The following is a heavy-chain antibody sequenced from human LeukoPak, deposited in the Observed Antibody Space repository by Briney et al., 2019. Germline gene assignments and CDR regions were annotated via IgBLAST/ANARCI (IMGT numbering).Heavy chain of an antibody. Sequence: GGSLRLSCAVSGYPFSDHYIDWVRQAPGKGLEGVGQTRNKANNYATEYAASIKGRFIISRDDSRNSVYLQMNSLKTEDTAVYYCARGGGGTYWDYWGQGTLVTVSS. CDR3: ARGGGGTYWDY. J-gene: IGHJ4*02. V-gene: IGHV3-72*01. CDR1: GYPFSDHY. D-gene: IGHD2-15*01. CDR2: TRNKANNYAT.